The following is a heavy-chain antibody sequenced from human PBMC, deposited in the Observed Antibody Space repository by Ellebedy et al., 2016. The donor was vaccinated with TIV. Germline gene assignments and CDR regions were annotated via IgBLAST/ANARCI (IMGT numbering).Heavy chain of an antibody. V-gene: IGHV3-23*01. J-gene: IGHJ4*02. Sequence: GGSLRLSXAASGFTFSSYGMHWVRQAPGKGLEWVSAISGSGGSTYYADSVKGRFTISRDNSKNTLYLQMNSLRAEDTAVYYCAKHGVAVSYFDYWGQGTLVTVSS. CDR3: AKHGVAVSYFDY. D-gene: IGHD6-19*01. CDR2: ISGSGGST. CDR1: GFTFSSYG.